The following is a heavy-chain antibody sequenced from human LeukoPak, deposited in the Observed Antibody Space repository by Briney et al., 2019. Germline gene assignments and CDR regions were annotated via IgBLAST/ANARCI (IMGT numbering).Heavy chain of an antibody. Sequence: ASVKVSCKASGYTFTSYGISWVRQAPGQGLEWMGGIIPIFGTANYAQKFQGRVTITADESTSTAYMELSSLRSEDTAVYYCARELGHYDILTGYYPTSFDYWGQGTLVTVSS. CDR1: GYTFTSYG. CDR2: IIPIFGTA. J-gene: IGHJ4*02. D-gene: IGHD3-9*01. V-gene: IGHV1-69*13. CDR3: ARELGHYDILTGYYPTSFDY.